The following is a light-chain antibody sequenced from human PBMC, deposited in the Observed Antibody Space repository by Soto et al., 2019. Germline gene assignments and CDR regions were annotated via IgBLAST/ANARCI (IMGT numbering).Light chain of an antibody. CDR2: AAS. Sequence: DLQMTQSPSSLSASVGDRVTITCRASQTISSSLNWYQQKAGKAPKLLIYAASSLQSGVPSRFSGSGAGTDFTLTISTLQPEDFATYYCQQSYSSPRYTFGQGTKVEIK. V-gene: IGKV1-39*01. CDR3: QQSYSSPRYT. J-gene: IGKJ2*01. CDR1: QTISSS.